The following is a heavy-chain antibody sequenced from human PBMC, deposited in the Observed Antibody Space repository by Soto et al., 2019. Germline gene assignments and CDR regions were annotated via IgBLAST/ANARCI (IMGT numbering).Heavy chain of an antibody. J-gene: IGHJ6*02. V-gene: IGHV3-33*01. CDR1: GFTFSSYG. Sequence: GSLRLSCAASGFTFSSYGMHWVRQAPGKGLEWVAVIWYDGSNKYYADSVKGRFTISRDNSKNTLYLQMNSLRAEDTAVYYCARGRGPYYYYGMDVWGQGTTVTVSS. CDR2: IWYDGSNK. CDR3: ARGRGPYYYYGMDV.